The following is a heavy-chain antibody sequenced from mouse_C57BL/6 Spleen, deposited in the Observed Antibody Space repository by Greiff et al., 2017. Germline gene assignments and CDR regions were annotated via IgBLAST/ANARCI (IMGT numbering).Heavy chain of an antibody. CDR1: GYTFTSYW. V-gene: IGHV1-55*01. CDR2: IYPGSGST. D-gene: IGHD2-5*01. J-gene: IGHJ2*01. CDR3: ARKAYYSNLDY. Sequence: QVQLQQPGTELVKPGASVKLSCKASGYTFTSYWITWVKQRPGQGLEWIGDIYPGSGSTNYNEKFKSKATLTVDTSSSTAYLQLSSLTSEDSAVYYCARKAYYSNLDYWGQGTALTVSS.